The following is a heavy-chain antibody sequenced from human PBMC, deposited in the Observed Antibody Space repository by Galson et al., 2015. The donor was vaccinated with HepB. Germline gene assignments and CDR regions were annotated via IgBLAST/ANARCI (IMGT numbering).Heavy chain of an antibody. J-gene: IGHJ5*02. D-gene: IGHD2-15*01. CDR2: INTYNGNT. Sequence: QSGAEVKKPGASVKVSCKASGQGLEWMGWINTYNGNTEYAQKFQGRVTMTTETSTSTAYMELRSLRSDDTAVYYCARGALIVVVGATQNNWFDPWGQGTLVTVSS. CDR3: ARGALIVVVGATQNNWFDP. V-gene: IGHV1-18*01. CDR1: G.